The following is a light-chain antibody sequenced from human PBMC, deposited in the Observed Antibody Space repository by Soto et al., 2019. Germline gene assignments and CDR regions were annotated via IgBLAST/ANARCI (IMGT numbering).Light chain of an antibody. CDR3: QQYDNWPWT. V-gene: IGKV1-5*01. CDR1: QSIGSS. J-gene: IGKJ1*01. CDR2: DAS. Sequence: DIQMTQSPSTVSASVGDRVTITCRASQSIGSSLAWYQQKPGKAPNLLISDASSLERGVPSRFSGSGSGTEFTLTIRSLQPDDFAVYYCQQYDNWPWTFGQGTKVDIK.